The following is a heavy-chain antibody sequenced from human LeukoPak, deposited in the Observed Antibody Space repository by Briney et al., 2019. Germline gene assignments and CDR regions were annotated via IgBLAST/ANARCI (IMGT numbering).Heavy chain of an antibody. V-gene: IGHV4-39*07. J-gene: IGHJ5*02. CDR3: ARVPGTYCSSTSCRGRWFDP. D-gene: IGHD2-2*01. Sequence: SETLSLTCTVSGGSISSSTYYWGWIRQPPGKGLEWIGSIYYSGGTYYNPSLKSRVTISVDTSKNQFSLKLSSVTAADTAVYYCARVPGTYCSSTSCRGRWFDPWGQGTLVTVSS. CDR1: GGSISSSTYY. CDR2: IYYSGGT.